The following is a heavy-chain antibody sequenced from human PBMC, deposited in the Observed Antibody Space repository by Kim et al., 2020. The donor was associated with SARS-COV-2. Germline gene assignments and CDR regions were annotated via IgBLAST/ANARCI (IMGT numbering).Heavy chain of an antibody. J-gene: IGHJ3*01. D-gene: IGHD2-15*01. V-gene: IGHV3-74*03. CDR2: ISSDGSDT. CDR3: ARITGWGGFDL. CDR1: GFSFSSYS. Sequence: GGSLRLSCAASGFSFSSYSMVWVRQAPGKGLVWVSRISSDGSDTKYADSMKGRFSVSRDNAKNTLYMQLSSLRAEDTAVYYCARITGWGGFDLWGQGTGVTVSS.